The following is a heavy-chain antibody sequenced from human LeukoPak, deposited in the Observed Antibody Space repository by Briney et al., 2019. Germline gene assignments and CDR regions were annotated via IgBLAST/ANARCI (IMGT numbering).Heavy chain of an antibody. CDR3: ARDYDILTGYYYYYYGMDV. Sequence: ASVKVSCKASGYTFTGYYMHWVRQAPGQGLEWMGWINPNSGGTNYAQKFQGRVTMTRDTSISTAYMELSRLRSDDTAVYYCARDYDILTGYYYYYYGMDVWGQGTTVTVSS. J-gene: IGHJ6*02. CDR1: GYTFTGYY. V-gene: IGHV1-2*02. CDR2: INPNSGGT. D-gene: IGHD3-9*01.